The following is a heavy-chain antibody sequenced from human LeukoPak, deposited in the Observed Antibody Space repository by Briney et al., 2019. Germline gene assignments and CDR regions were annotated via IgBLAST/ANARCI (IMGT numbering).Heavy chain of an antibody. D-gene: IGHD6-6*01. V-gene: IGHV1-46*01. CDR1: GYTFTSYY. Sequence: ASVKVSCKASGYTFTSYYMHWVRQAPGQGLEWMGIINPSGGSTSYAQKFQGRVTMTRDMSTSTVYMELSSLRSEDTAVYYCARSIAARPGLPSDAFDIWGQGTMVTVSS. CDR3: ARSIAARPGLPSDAFDI. CDR2: INPSGGST. J-gene: IGHJ3*02.